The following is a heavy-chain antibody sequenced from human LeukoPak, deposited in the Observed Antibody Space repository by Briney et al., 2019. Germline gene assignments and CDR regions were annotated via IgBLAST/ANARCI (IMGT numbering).Heavy chain of an antibody. D-gene: IGHD1-26*01. V-gene: IGHV4-38-2*01. Sequence: SETLSLTCAVSGYSISGGHYWGWIRQPPGKGLEWIGSIYHSGTTYYNPSLKSRVTISVDTSKNQFSLKLSSVTAADTAVYYCTRVGVGATNPLRWGQGTLVTVSS. CDR2: IYHSGTT. CDR3: TRVGVGATNPLR. CDR1: GYSISGGHY. J-gene: IGHJ4*02.